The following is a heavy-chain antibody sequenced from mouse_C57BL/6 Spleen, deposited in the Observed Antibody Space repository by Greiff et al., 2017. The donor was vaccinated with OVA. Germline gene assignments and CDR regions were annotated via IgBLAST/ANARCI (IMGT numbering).Heavy chain of an antibody. CDR2: ISDGGSYT. V-gene: IGHV5-4*03. Sequence: DVKLVESGGGLVKPGGSLKLSCAASGFTFSSYAMSWVRQTPEKRLEWVATISDGGSYTYYPDNVKGRFTISRDNAKNNLYLQMSHLKSEDTAMYYCARGSYPFDYWGQGTTLTVSS. CDR1: GFTFSSYA. D-gene: IGHD1-1*02. J-gene: IGHJ2*01. CDR3: ARGSYPFDY.